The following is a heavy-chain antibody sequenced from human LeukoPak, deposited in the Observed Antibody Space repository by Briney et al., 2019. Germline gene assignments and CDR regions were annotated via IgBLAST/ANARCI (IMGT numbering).Heavy chain of an antibody. CDR1: GYSVSRGCY. D-gene: IGHD1-26*01. CDR2: IYHRGST. Sequence: PSETLSLTCAVSGYSVSRGCYWGWIRQPPGKGLEWIGSIYHRGSTYNNPSLKSRVTISVDTSKNQCPLKPGSVTAADTAVYYCARARGSSTAYGAFDIWGQGTMVTVSS. J-gene: IGHJ3*02. CDR3: ARARGSSTAYGAFDI. V-gene: IGHV4-38-2*01.